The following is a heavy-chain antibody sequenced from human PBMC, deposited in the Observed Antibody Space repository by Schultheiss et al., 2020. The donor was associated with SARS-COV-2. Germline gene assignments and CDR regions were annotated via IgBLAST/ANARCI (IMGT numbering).Heavy chain of an antibody. D-gene: IGHD3-9*01. CDR2: ISSNGGST. CDR1: GFTFISYA. Sequence: GGSLRLSCSASGFTFISYAMHWVRQAPGKGLEYVSAISSNGGSTYYADSVKGRFTISRDNSKNTLYLQMNSLRGEDTAVYYCARDFALRYVDRDYYAMDVWGQGTTVTVSS. V-gene: IGHV3-64*04. J-gene: IGHJ6*02. CDR3: ARDFALRYVDRDYYAMDV.